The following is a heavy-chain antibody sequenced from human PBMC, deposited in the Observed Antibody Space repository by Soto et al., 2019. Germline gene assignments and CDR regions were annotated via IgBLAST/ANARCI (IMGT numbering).Heavy chain of an antibody. J-gene: IGHJ6*02. CDR3: ARGPNDFWSGYNYYYYYGMGV. CDR2: INHSGST. Sequence: PSETLSLTCAVYGGSFSGYYWSWIRQPPGKGLEWIGEINHSGSTNYNPSLKSRVTISVDTSKNQFSLKLSSVTAADTAVYYCARGPNDFWSGYNYYYYYGMGVWGQGTTVTVS. D-gene: IGHD3-3*01. CDR1: GGSFSGYY. V-gene: IGHV4-34*01.